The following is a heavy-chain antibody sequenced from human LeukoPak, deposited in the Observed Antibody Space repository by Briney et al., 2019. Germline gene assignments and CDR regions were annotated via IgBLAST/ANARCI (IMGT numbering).Heavy chain of an antibody. V-gene: IGHV3-64D*06. Sequence: PGGSLRLSCSASGFTFSSYAMHWVRQAPGKGLEYVSAISSNGGSTYYADSVKGRFTISRDNSKNTLYLQMSSLRAEDTAVYYCVKGITMVRGVIGRWGYYYYGMDVWGKGTMVTVSS. CDR2: ISSNGGST. CDR3: VKGITMVRGVIGRWGYYYYGMDV. D-gene: IGHD3-10*01. CDR1: GFTFSSYA. J-gene: IGHJ6*04.